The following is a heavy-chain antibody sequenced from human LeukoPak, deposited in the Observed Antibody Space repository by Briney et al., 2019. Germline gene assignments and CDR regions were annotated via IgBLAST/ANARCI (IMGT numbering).Heavy chain of an antibody. CDR1: GGSFSGYY. V-gene: IGHV4-34*01. CDR3: ARPRGSGSFYNGPYFDY. J-gene: IGHJ4*02. CDR2: INHSGST. D-gene: IGHD3-10*01. Sequence: SETLSLTCAVYGGSFSGYYWTWIRQPPGKGLEWIGEINHSGSTNYNPSLKSRVTISVDTSKNQFSLKLSSVTAADTAVYYCARPRGSGSFYNGPYFDYWGQGTLVTVSS.